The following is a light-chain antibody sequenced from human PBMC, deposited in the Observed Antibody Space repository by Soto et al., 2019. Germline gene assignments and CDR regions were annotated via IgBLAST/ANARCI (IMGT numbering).Light chain of an antibody. CDR2: RNN. CDR3: AAWDDRVYV. J-gene: IGLJ1*01. V-gene: IGLV1-47*01. CDR1: SSNIGSNY. Sequence: SVLTQPPSASGTPGQMVTISCSGSSSNIGSNYVYWYQQLPGTAPKLLIYRNNQRPSGVPDRFSGSKSGTSASLAISGLRSEDEADYYCAAWDDRVYVFGTGTKVTVL.